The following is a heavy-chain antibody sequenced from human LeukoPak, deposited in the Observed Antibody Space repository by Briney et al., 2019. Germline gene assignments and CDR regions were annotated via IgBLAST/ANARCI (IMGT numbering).Heavy chain of an antibody. D-gene: IGHD6-13*01. CDR3: ARAANTAAGTPTLAIDY. V-gene: IGHV3-11*05. Sequence: GGSLRLSCVASGFTFSDYYMSWIRQALGKGLEWVSYIPSTSSYTSYADSVKGRFTISRDNAKNSLYLQMNSLRAEDTAVYYCARAANTAAGTPTLAIDYGGQGTLVTVSA. CDR1: GFTFSDYY. J-gene: IGHJ4*02. CDR2: IPSTSSYT.